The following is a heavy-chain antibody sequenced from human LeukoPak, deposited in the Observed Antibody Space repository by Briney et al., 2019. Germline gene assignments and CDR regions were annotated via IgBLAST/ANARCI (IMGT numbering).Heavy chain of an antibody. CDR3: AKAPNYDILTGYYPFDY. Sequence: GGSLRLSCAASGFTFSSYAMSWVRQAPGKGLEWVSAISGSGGSTYYADSVKGRFTISRDNSKNTLYLQMNSLRAEDTAVYYCAKAPNYDILTGYYPFDYWGQGTLVTVSS. CDR2: ISGSGGST. D-gene: IGHD3-9*01. J-gene: IGHJ4*02. V-gene: IGHV3-23*01. CDR1: GFTFSSYA.